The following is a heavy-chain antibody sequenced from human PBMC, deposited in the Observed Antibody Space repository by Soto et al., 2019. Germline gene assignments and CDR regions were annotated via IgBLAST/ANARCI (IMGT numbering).Heavy chain of an antibody. J-gene: IGHJ6*02. V-gene: IGHV4-59*12. Sequence: SETLSLTCTVSGGSISSYYWSWIRQPPGKGLEWIGYIYYSGSTNYNPSLKSRVTISVDTSKNQFSLKLSSVTAADTAVYYCARDRGYCSSTSCPRDYGMDVWGQGTTVTVSS. CDR2: IYYSGST. CDR3: ARDRGYCSSTSCPRDYGMDV. D-gene: IGHD2-2*01. CDR1: GGSISSYY.